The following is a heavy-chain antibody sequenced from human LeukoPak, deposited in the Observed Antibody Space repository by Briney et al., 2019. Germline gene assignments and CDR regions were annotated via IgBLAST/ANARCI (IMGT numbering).Heavy chain of an antibody. J-gene: IGHJ5*02. D-gene: IGHD2-2*01. CDR1: GFTFSSYG. V-gene: IGHV3-30*02. CDR2: IRYDGSNK. CDR3: AKDLLRVVPAAKGNWFDP. Sequence: PGGSLRLSCAASGFTFSSYGMHWVRQAPGKGLEWVAFIRYDGSNKYYADSVKGRFTISRVNSKNTLYLQMNSLRAEDTAVYYCAKDLLRVVPAAKGNWFDPWGQGTLVTVSS.